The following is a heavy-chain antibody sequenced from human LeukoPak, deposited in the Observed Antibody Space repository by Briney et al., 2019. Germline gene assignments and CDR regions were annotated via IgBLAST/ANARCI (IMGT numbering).Heavy chain of an antibody. CDR3: ARGRYSSGWYFMGDYFDY. CDR2: ISYDGSNK. D-gene: IGHD6-19*01. Sequence: AGGSLRLSCAASGFTFSSYAMHWVRQAPGKGLEWVAVISYDGSNKYYADSVKGRFTISRDNSKNTLYLQMNSLRAEDTAVYYCARGRYSSGWYFMGDYFDYWGQGTLVTVSS. V-gene: IGHV3-30*04. CDR1: GFTFSSYA. J-gene: IGHJ4*02.